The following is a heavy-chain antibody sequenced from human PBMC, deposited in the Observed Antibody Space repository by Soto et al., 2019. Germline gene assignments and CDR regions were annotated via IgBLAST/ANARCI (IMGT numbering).Heavy chain of an antibody. D-gene: IGHD2-2*01. CDR3: ARVMAAMPNGLDP. V-gene: IGHV4-30-4*01. Sequence: QVQLQESGPGLVKPSQTLSLTCTVSGGSISNDGYFWSWIRQPPGKGVEWIGFIYHTGTTCYNSSLRSRVSIAKDTSKSQLALKLNSGTAADATGYYCARVMAAMPNGLDPWGQETLVTVAP. CDR1: GGSISNDGYF. J-gene: IGHJ5*02. CDR2: IYHTGTT.